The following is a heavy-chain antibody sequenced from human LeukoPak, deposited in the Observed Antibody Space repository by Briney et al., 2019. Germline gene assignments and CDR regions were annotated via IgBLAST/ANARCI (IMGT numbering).Heavy chain of an antibody. J-gene: IGHJ4*02. CDR2: IYHSGST. V-gene: IGHV4-4*02. Sequence: SGTLSLTCAVSGGSISSSNWWSWVRPPPGKGPEWIGEIYHSGSTNNNPSLKSRVTISVDESKNQFSLKLSSVTAADTAVYYCATRGPGQAAALDYGGQGTLVTVSS. CDR3: ATRGPGQAAALDY. CDR1: GGSISSSNW. D-gene: IGHD6-13*01.